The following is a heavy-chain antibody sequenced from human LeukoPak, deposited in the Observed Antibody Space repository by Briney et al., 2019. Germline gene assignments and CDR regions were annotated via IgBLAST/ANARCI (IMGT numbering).Heavy chain of an antibody. J-gene: IGHJ5*02. D-gene: IGHD3-22*01. CDR2: MYTSGSA. CDR1: GGSISSYY. Sequence: SETLSLTCTVSGGSISSYYWSWIRQSAGKGLEWIGHMYTSGSAHYNPSLKSRATMSIDTSKKQFSLKLSSVTAADTAVYYCARDRTDYYDSSGYQATWGQGTLVTVSS. V-gene: IGHV4-4*07. CDR3: ARDRTDYYDSSGYQAT.